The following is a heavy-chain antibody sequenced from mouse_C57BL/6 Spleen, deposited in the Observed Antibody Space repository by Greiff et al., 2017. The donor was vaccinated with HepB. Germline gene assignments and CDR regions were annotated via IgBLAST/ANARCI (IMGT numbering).Heavy chain of an antibody. CDR1: GFNIKDYY. J-gene: IGHJ4*01. CDR3: ARSSVIYYGYYAMDY. V-gene: IGHV14-2*01. Sequence: EVKLQESGAELVKPGASVKLSCTASGFNIKDYYMHWVKQRTEQGLEWIGRIDPEDGETKYAPKFQGKATITADTSSNTAYLQLSSLTSEDTAVYYCARSSVIYYGYYAMDYWGQGTSVTVSS. D-gene: IGHD2-1*01. CDR2: IDPEDGET.